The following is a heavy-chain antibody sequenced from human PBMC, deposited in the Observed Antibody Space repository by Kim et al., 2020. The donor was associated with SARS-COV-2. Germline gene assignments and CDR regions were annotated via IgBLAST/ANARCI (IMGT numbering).Heavy chain of an antibody. D-gene: IGHD4-4*01. Sequence: GGSLRLSCAASGFTFSSYGMHWVRQAPGKGLEWVAVISYDGSNKYYADSVKGRFTISRDNSKNTLYLQMNSLRAEDTAVYYCAKWVLGSSNYDGDYWGQG. V-gene: IGHV3-30*18. CDR2: ISYDGSNK. CDR3: AKWVLGSSNYDGDY. CDR1: GFTFSSYG. J-gene: IGHJ4*02.